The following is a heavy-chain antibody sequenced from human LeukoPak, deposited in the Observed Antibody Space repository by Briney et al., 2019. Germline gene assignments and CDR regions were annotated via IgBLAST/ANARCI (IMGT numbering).Heavy chain of an antibody. Sequence: GASVKVSCKASGYTFTGYYMHWVRQAPGQGLEWMGWINPNSGGTNYAQKFQGRVTMTRDTSTSTAYMELRSLRSDDTAVYYCARVVHGGVWSSYYYCMDVWGKGTTVTISS. D-gene: IGHD3-16*01. V-gene: IGHV1-2*02. CDR2: INPNSGGT. CDR1: GYTFTGYY. J-gene: IGHJ6*03. CDR3: ARVVHGGVWSSYYYCMDV.